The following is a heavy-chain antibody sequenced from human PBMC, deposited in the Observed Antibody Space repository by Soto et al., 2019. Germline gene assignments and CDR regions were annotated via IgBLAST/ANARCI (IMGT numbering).Heavy chain of an antibody. CDR3: ARWFGEFLPYYYYYYGMDV. CDR1: GGTFSSYA. D-gene: IGHD3-10*01. V-gene: IGHV1-69*13. J-gene: IGHJ6*02. CDR2: IIPIFGTA. Sequence: GASVKVSCKASGGTFSSYAISWVRQAPGQGLEWMGGIIPIFGTANYAQKFQGRVTITADESTSTAYMELSSLRSEDTAVYYCARWFGEFLPYYYYYYGMDVWGQGTMVTVSS.